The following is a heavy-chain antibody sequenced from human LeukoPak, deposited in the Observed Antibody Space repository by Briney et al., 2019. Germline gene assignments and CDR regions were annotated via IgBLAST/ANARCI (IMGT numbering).Heavy chain of an antibody. CDR3: ARGPDYSSGYYD. D-gene: IGHD3-22*01. V-gene: IGHV3-30-3*01. J-gene: IGHJ4*02. CDR1: GFTFSSYA. Sequence: GGSLRLSCAASGFTFSSYAMRWVRQAPGKGLEWVAVISYDGSNKYYADSVKGRFTISRDNSKNTLYLQMNSLRAEDTAVYYCARGPDYSSGYYDWGQGTLVTVSS. CDR2: ISYDGSNK.